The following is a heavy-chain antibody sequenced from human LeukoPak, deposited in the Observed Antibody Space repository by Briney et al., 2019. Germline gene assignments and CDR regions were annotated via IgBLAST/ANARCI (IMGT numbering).Heavy chain of an antibody. CDR1: GGSISSYY. J-gene: IGHJ4*02. V-gene: IGHV4-59*01. D-gene: IGHD4-23*01. CDR2: IYYSGST. Sequence: SETLSLTCTVSGGSISSYYWSWIRQPPGKGLEWIGYIYYSGSTNYNPSLKSRVTISVDTSKNQFSLKLSSVTAADTAVYYCARVFIGDYGGYFDYWGQGTLVTVSS. CDR3: ARVFIGDYGGYFDY.